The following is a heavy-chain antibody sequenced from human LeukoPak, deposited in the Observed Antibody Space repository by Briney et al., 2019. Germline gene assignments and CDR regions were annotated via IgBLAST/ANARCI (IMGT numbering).Heavy chain of an antibody. CDR2: ISSSGSTI. J-gene: IGHJ5*02. V-gene: IGHV3-48*03. CDR3: ASQSYARFDP. Sequence: GGSLRLSCAASGFTFSSYEMNWVRQAPGKGLEWVSYISSSGSTIYYADSVKGRFTISRDNAKNSLFLQMNSLRVEDTAVYYCASQSYARFDPWGQGTLVTVSS. D-gene: IGHD3-16*01. CDR1: GFTFSSYE.